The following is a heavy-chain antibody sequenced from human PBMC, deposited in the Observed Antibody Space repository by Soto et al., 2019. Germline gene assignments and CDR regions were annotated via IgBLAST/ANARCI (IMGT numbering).Heavy chain of an antibody. CDR2: IYHTGTA. D-gene: IGHD1-20*01. V-gene: IGHV4-4*02. J-gene: IGHJ6*03. CDR3: ARGVRSRYYYMDV. Sequence: QVQLQESGPGLVKPSGTLSLTCIVSSASITSDNWWSWVRQPPGKGLEWIGEIYHTGTANYNPTPKSRATISVDKSKNHFSLNLSSVTAADTAVYYCARGVRSRYYYMDVWGKGTTVTVSS. CDR1: SASITSDNW.